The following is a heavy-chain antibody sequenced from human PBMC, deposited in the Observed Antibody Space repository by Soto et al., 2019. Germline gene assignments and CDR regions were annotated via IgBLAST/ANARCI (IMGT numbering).Heavy chain of an antibody. CDR2: IYYSGST. CDR1: GGSFSSYY. V-gene: IGHV4-59*08. D-gene: IGHD2-2*01. J-gene: IGHJ6*03. CDR3: AGRDCSGTNFSCLDYYYMDV. Sequence: QVQLQESGPGLVRPSETLSLTSTVSGGSFSSYYWTWIRQSPGKGLEWIGSIYYSGSTDYNPSLRGRLAISIDTTKTQVSLMLKSLTAAETAVYYCAGRDCSGTNFSCLDYYYMDVWGKGTTVTVSS.